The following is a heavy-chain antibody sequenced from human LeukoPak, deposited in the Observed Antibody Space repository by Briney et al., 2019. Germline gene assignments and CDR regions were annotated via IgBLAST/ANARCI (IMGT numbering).Heavy chain of an antibody. CDR2: IYYSGST. CDR3: ARVVRPFNYFDY. D-gene: IGHD3-10*02. Sequence: SETLSLTCTVSGGSISSGDYYWSWIRQPPGKGLEWIGYIYYSGSTYYNPSLKSRVTISVDTSKNQFSLKLSSVTAADTAVYYCARVVRPFNYFDYWGQGTLVTVSS. J-gene: IGHJ4*02. CDR1: GGSISSGDYY. V-gene: IGHV4-30-4*01.